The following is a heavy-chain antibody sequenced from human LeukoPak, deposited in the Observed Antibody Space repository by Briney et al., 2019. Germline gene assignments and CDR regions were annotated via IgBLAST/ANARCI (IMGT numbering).Heavy chain of an antibody. CDR1: GFTFSSYG. D-gene: IGHD3-10*02. CDR3: ASLTMSRYYFDY. CDR2: ISGSGGST. J-gene: IGHJ4*02. Sequence: GGSLRLSCAASGFTFSSYGMSWVRQAPGKGLEWVSAISGSGGSTYYADSVKGRFTISRDNSKNTLYLQMNSLRAEDTAVYYCASLTMSRYYFDYWGQGTLVTVSS. V-gene: IGHV3-23*01.